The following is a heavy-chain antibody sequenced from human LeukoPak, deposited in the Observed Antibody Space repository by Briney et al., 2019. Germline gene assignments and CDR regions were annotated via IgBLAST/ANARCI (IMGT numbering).Heavy chain of an antibody. CDR2: INHSGST. CDR1: GFTFSSYS. Sequence: GSLRLSCAASGFTFSSYSMNWVRQAPGKGLEWIGEINHSGSTNYNPSLKSRVTISVDTSKNQFSLKLSSVTAADTAVYYCARGGVFDYWGQGTLVTVSS. J-gene: IGHJ4*02. V-gene: IGHV4-34*01. CDR3: ARGGVFDY.